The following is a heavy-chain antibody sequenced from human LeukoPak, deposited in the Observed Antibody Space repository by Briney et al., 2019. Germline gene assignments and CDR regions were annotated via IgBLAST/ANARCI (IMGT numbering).Heavy chain of an antibody. Sequence: GGSLRVSCAASGFTFSTYAMGGVRQAPGEGLEWVSSIKGGGGDPFYADSVRGRFTISRDKSKNTLYLQLNSLRAEDTAVYFCAQGGHDYNPFYYWGQGTLVTVSS. J-gene: IGHJ4*02. CDR3: AQGGHDYNPFYY. CDR1: GFTFSTYA. CDR2: IKGGGGDP. V-gene: IGHV3-23*01. D-gene: IGHD4-11*01.